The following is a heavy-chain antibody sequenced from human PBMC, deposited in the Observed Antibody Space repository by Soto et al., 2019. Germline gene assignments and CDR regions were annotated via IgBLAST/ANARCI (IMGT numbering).Heavy chain of an antibody. CDR2: IYYSGST. D-gene: IGHD3-3*01. CDR1: GGSISSGDYY. V-gene: IGHV4-30-4*01. J-gene: IGHJ6*02. Sequence: SETLSLTCTVSGGSISSGDYYWSWIRQPPGKGLEWIGYIYYSGSTYYNPSLKSRVTISVDTSKNQFSLKLSSVTAADTAVYYCARGRYYDFWSGYYTYYYYGMDVWGQGTTVTVS. CDR3: ARGRYYDFWSGYYTYYYYGMDV.